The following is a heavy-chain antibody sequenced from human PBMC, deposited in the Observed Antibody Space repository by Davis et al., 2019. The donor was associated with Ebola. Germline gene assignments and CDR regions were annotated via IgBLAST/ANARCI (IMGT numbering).Heavy chain of an antibody. Sequence: GESLKISCAASGFTFSSYSMNWVRQAPGKGLEWVSSISSSSSYIYYADSVKGRFTISRDNAQNSLYLQMNSLRAEDTAVYYCARDRIAVAGTPLFYYYYGMDVWGQGTTVTVSS. V-gene: IGHV3-21*01. D-gene: IGHD6-19*01. J-gene: IGHJ6*02. CDR1: GFTFSSYS. CDR2: ISSSSSYI. CDR3: ARDRIAVAGTPLFYYYYGMDV.